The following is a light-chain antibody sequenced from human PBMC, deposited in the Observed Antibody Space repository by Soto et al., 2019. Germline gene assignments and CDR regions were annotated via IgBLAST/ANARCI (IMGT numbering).Light chain of an antibody. CDR3: SSYTSSSTLWV. V-gene: IGLV2-8*01. CDR1: SSDVGGYNY. CDR2: EVS. Sequence: QSVLTQPPSASGSPGQSVTISCTGTSSDVGGYNYVSWYQQHPGKAPKLMIYEVSKRPSGVPDRFSGSKSGNTASLTVSGLQAEDEADYYCSSYTSSSTLWVFGGGTKVTVL. J-gene: IGLJ3*02.